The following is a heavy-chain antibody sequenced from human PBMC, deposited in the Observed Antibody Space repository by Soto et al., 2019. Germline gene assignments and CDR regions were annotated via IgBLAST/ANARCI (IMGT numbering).Heavy chain of an antibody. Sequence: SETLSLTCAVYGGSFNVYFWNWVRQSPGKRLKCIDKIQHNGSANYSPSLNSRVTIALDTSKNQFSLNLNSVTAADTAVYYCARGRKKRHFYNYGLDVWGQGTTVTVSS. CDR1: GGSFNVYF. CDR2: IQHNGSA. CDR3: ARGRKKRHFYNYGLDV. V-gene: IGHV4-34*01. J-gene: IGHJ6*02.